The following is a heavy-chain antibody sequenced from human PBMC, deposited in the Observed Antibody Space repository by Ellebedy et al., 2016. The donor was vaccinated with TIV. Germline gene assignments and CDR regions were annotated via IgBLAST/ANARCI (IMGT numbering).Heavy chain of an antibody. D-gene: IGHD2-2*01. CDR1: GYTFTSYY. Sequence: ASVKVSCXASGYTFTSYYMHWVRQAPGQGLEWMGIINPSGGSTSYAQKFQGRVTMTRDTSTSTVYMELSSLRSEDTAVYYCARDRLYCSSTSCYGHFDYWGQGTLVTVSS. CDR2: INPSGGST. J-gene: IGHJ4*02. CDR3: ARDRLYCSSTSCYGHFDY. V-gene: IGHV1-46*01.